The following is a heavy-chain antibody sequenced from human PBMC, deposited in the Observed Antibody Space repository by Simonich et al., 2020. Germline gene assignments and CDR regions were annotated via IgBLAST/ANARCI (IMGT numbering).Heavy chain of an antibody. V-gene: IGHV5-51*01. J-gene: IGHJ3*02. CDR2: IYPGDSDT. CDR1: GYSFTSYW. D-gene: IGHD1-1*01. CDR3: ARQLNDCDI. Sequence: EVQLVQSGAEVKKPGESLKISCKGSGYSFTSYWIGWVRQMPGKGLEWRAVIYPGDSDTRCSPAFQGQVTISADKSISTAYLQWSSLKAADTAMYYCARQLNDCDIWGQGTMVTVSS.